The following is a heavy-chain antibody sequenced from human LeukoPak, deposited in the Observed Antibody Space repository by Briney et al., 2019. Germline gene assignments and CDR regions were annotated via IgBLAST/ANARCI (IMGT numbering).Heavy chain of an antibody. CDR1: GFTFSSNA. CDR2: ISGGGGST. V-gene: IGHV3-23*01. Sequence: PGGSLRLSCAGSGFTFSSNAMSWVRQAPGKGLGWFSTISGGGGSTYYADSVKGRFTISRDDSKNTLYVQMNSLRAEDTAVYYCAKGLGSGWYLFEYWGQGTLVTVSS. CDR3: AKGLGSGWYLFEY. J-gene: IGHJ4*02. D-gene: IGHD6-19*01.